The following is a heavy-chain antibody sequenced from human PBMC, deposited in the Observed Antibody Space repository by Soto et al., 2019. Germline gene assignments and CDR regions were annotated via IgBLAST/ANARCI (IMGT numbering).Heavy chain of an antibody. Sequence: ASVKVSCKASGYTFTSYGISWVRQAPGQGLEWMGWISAYNGNTNYAQKLQGRVTMTTDTSTSTAYMELRSLRSDDTAVYYCAMLNWAKGYCRDGWCAYRYLDYWGQGTLVTVSS. CDR3: AMLNWAKGYCRDGWCAYRYLDY. J-gene: IGHJ4*02. V-gene: IGHV1-18*04. D-gene: IGHD2-15*01. CDR1: GYTFTSYG. CDR2: ISAYNGNT.